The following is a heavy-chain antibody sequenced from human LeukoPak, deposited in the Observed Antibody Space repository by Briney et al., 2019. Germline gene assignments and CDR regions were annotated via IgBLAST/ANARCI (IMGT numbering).Heavy chain of an antibody. CDR1: GGSFSGYY. V-gene: IGHV4-34*01. D-gene: IGHD2-15*01. CDR3: ARLGYRRSGPTDY. CDR2: INHSGST. Sequence: ETSETLSLTCAVYGGSFSGYYWSRIRQPPGKGLEWIGEINHSGSTNYNPSLKSRVTISVDTSKNQFSLKLSSVTAADTAVYYCARLGYRRSGPTDYWGQGTLVTVSS. J-gene: IGHJ4*02.